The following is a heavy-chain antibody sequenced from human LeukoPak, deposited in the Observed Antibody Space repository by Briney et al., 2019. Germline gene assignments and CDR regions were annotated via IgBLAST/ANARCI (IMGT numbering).Heavy chain of an antibody. CDR3: ARVRPEYYYGLDV. CDR1: GYRFTSYW. D-gene: IGHD1-1*01. J-gene: IGHJ6*02. V-gene: IGHV5-51*01. Sequence: GESLKISCKGSGYRFTSYWIGWVRQMPGKGLEWMGIIYHGDSDTRYSPSFQGQVTISADKSISTAYLQWSSLKASDTAMYYCARVRPEYYYGLDVWGQGTTVTVS. CDR2: IYHGDSDT.